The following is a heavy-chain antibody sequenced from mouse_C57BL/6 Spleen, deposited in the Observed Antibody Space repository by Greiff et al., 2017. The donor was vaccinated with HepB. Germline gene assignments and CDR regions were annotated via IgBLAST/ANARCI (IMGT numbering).Heavy chain of an antibody. V-gene: IGHV1-82*01. CDR3: AHITTAHWYFDV. CDR2: IYPGDGDT. D-gene: IGHD1-2*01. Sequence: LVESGPELVKPGASVKISCKASGYAFSSSWMNWVKQRPGKGLEWIGRIYPGDGDTNYNGKFKGKATLTADKSSSTAYMQLSSLTSEDSAVYFCAHITTAHWYFDVWGTGTTVTVSS. CDR1: GYAFSSSW. J-gene: IGHJ1*03.